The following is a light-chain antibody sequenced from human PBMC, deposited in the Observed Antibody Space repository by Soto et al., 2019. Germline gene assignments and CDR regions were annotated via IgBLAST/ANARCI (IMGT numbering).Light chain of an antibody. CDR3: SSYTSSSTDVV. J-gene: IGLJ2*01. Sequence: QSALTQPASVSGSPGQSITISCTGTSSDVGGYNYVSWYQQHPGKAPKLMIFDVSNRPSGVSNRFSGSKSGHTASLTISGLQAEDEADYYCSSYTSSSTDVVFGGGTKVTVL. CDR2: DVS. CDR1: SSDVGGYNY. V-gene: IGLV2-14*01.